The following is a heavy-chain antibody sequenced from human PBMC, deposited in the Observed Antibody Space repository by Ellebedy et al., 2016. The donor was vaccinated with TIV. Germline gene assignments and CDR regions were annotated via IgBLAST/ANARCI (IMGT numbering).Heavy chain of an antibody. V-gene: IGHV1-8*03. CDR1: GYTFTSYD. CDR3: ARGFPTLPYSSGWCDY. Sequence: AASVKVSCKASGYTFTSYDINWVRQATGQGLEWMGWMNPNSGNTGYAQKFQGRVTITRNTSISTAYMELSSLRSEDTAVYYCARGFPTLPYSSGWCDYWGQGTLVTVSS. CDR2: MNPNSGNT. J-gene: IGHJ4*02. D-gene: IGHD6-19*01.